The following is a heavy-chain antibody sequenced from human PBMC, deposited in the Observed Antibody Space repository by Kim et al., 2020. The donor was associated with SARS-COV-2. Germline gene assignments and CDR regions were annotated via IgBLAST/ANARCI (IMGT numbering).Heavy chain of an antibody. Sequence: GGSLRLSCVVSGLTFSDHYMDWVRQAPGKGLEWLGRIRTKGQSYSTEYAASVKGRFTISRDDSKNSLYLQMNSLKTGDTAVYACGDLGGGYWGEGSLVT. J-gene: IGHJ4*02. CDR3: GDLGGGY. CDR1: GLTFSDHY. D-gene: IGHD3-16*01. CDR2: IRTKGQSYST. V-gene: IGHV3-72*01.